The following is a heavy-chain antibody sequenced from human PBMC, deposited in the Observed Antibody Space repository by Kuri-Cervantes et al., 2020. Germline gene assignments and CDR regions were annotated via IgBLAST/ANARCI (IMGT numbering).Heavy chain of an antibody. CDR1: GFTFSSYS. D-gene: IGHD1-26*01. CDR3: AGGAGGNYFDY. CDR2: ISSSSSYI. V-gene: IGHV3-21*04. J-gene: IGHJ4*02. Sequence: GESLKISCAASGFTFSSYSMNWVRQAPGKGLEWVSSISSSSSYIYYADSVKGRFTISRDNAKNSLYLQMNSLRAEDTAVYYCAGGAGGNYFDYWGQGTLVTVSS.